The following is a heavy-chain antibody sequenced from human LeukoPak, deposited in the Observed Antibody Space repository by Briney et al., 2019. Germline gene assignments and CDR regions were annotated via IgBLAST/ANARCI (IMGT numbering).Heavy chain of an antibody. CDR3: ARVGYTSYYYYGMDV. CDR1: GFTFSSYA. V-gene: IGHV3-64*01. J-gene: IGHJ6*02. D-gene: IGHD6-13*01. Sequence: GGSLRLSCAASGFTFSSYAMHWVRQAPGKGLEYVSAISSNGGSTYYANSVKGRFTISRDNSKNTLYLQMGGLRAEDMAVYYCARVGYTSYYYYGMDVWGQGTTVTVSS. CDR2: ISSNGGST.